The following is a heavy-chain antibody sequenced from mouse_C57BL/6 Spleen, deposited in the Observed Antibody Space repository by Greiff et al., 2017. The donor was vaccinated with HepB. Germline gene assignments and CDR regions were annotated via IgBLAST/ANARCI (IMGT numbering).Heavy chain of an antibody. CDR1: GYTFTDYY. D-gene: IGHD3-2*02. CDR3: AREGGSGYGWFAY. V-gene: IGHV1-26*01. Sequence: VQLQQSGPELVKPGASVKISCKASGYTFTDYYMNWVKQSHGKSLEWIGDINPNNGGTSYNQKFKGKATLTVDKSSSTAYMELRSLTSEDSAVYYCAREGGSGYGWFAYWGQGTLVTVSA. J-gene: IGHJ3*01. CDR2: INPNNGGT.